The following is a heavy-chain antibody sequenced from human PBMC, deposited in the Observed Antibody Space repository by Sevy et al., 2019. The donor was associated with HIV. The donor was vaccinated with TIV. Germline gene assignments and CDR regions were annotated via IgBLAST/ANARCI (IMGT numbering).Heavy chain of an antibody. Sequence: GGSLRLSCAVSGLTFRNLWMSWVRQAPGKGLEWXANIKQDGSDKYYVDSVRGRFTISRDNAKNSLFLQVNSLRADDTAVYYCARSYFGSGTSYGMDVWGRGTTVTVSS. CDR1: GLTFRNLW. D-gene: IGHD3-10*01. J-gene: IGHJ6*02. CDR2: IKQDGSDK. CDR3: ARSYFGSGTSYGMDV. V-gene: IGHV3-7*01.